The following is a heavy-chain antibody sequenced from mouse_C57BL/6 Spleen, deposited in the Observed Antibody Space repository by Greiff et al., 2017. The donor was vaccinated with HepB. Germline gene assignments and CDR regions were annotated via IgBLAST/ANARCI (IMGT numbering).Heavy chain of an antibody. CDR2: IWTGGGT. V-gene: IGHV2-9-1*01. CDR1: GFSLTSYA. Sequence: VQLVESGPGLVAPSQSLSITCTVSGFSLTSYAISWVRQPPGKGLEWLGVIWTGGGTNYNSALKSRLSISKDNSKSQVFLKMNSLQTDDTARYYCARNLGEYGNYAFAYWGQGTLVTVSA. D-gene: IGHD2-1*01. J-gene: IGHJ3*01. CDR3: ARNLGEYGNYAFAY.